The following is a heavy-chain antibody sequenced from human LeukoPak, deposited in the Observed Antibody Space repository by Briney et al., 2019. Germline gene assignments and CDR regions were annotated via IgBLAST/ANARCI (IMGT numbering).Heavy chain of an antibody. CDR2: IYYSGST. CDR3: ARDAQLQSYYYYMDV. D-gene: IGHD1-7*01. V-gene: IGHV4-59*12. Sequence: PSETLSLTCTVSGGSISSYYWSWIRQPPGKGLEWIGYIYYSGSTNYNPSLKSRVTISVDTPKNQFSLKLSSVTAADTAVYYCARDAQLQSYYYYMDVWGQGTLVTVSS. J-gene: IGHJ6*03. CDR1: GGSISSYY.